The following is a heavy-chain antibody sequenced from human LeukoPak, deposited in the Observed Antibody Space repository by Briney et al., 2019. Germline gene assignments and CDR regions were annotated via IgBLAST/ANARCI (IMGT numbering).Heavy chain of an antibody. D-gene: IGHD2-21*02. J-gene: IGHJ4*02. CDR1: GFTFSSYE. CDR2: ISSSGSTI. CDR3: AKEEDAVVTALVNY. Sequence: GGSLRLSCAASGFTFSSYEMNWVRQAPGKGLEWVSYISSSGSTIYYADSVKGRFTISRDNAKNSLYLQMNSLRAEDTAVYYCAKEEDAVVTALVNYWGQGTLVTVSS. V-gene: IGHV3-48*03.